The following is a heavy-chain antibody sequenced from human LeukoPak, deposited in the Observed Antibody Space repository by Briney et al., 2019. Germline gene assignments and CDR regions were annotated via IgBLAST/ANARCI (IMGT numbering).Heavy chain of an antibody. CDR1: GFTFSSYG. J-gene: IGHJ5*02. Sequence: GGSLRLSCAASGFTFSSYGMHWVRQAPGKGLEWVAFIRYDGSNKYYADSVKGRFTISRDNSKNTLYLQMNSLRAEDTAVYYCAKDRAVWFGELSTGFDPWGQGTLVTVSS. D-gene: IGHD3-10*01. CDR3: AKDRAVWFGELSTGFDP. V-gene: IGHV3-30*02. CDR2: IRYDGSNK.